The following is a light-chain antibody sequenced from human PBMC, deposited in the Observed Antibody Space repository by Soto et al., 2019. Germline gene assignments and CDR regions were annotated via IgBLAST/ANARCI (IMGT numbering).Light chain of an antibody. CDR2: APS. Sequence: DIQMTQSPSSLSASVGDIVTITCRPSQTISNYLNWYQKKPGKAPKFLIYAPSTLQNGVPSRFSGITSGADFTLTINGQQPEDFATYCCQPSYSFPYTFGQGTNLEI. V-gene: IGKV1-39*01. CDR3: QPSYSFPYT. J-gene: IGKJ2*01. CDR1: QTISNY.